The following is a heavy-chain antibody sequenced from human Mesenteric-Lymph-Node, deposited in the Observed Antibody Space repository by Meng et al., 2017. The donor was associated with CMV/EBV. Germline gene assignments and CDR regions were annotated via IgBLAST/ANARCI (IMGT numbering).Heavy chain of an antibody. CDR1: GFTFSSYE. D-gene: IGHD2-2*01. CDR2: ISSSGSTI. J-gene: IGHJ6*02. CDR3: ARARYCSSTSCLLSYYYGMDV. Sequence: GGSLRLSCAASGFTFSSYEMNWVRQAPGKGLEWVSYISSSGSTIYYEDSVKGRFTISRDNAKNSLYLQMNSLRAEDTAVYYCARARYCSSTSCLLSYYYGMDVWGQGTTVTVSS. V-gene: IGHV3-48*03.